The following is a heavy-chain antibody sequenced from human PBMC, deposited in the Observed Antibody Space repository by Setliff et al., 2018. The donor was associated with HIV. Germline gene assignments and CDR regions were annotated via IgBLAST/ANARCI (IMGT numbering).Heavy chain of an antibody. V-gene: IGHV3-11*04. J-gene: IGHJ4*02. CDR3: AKMTGFYNSHWYDY. Sequence: PGGSLRLSCAASGFTFSDYYMSWIRQAPGKGLEWVSFISTSGSPIYYADSVKGRFTISRGNAKNSLYLQMHSLRAEDTAIYYCAKMTGFYNSHWYDYWGQGTMVTVSS. CDR1: GFTFSDYY. CDR2: ISTSGSPI. D-gene: IGHD6-13*01.